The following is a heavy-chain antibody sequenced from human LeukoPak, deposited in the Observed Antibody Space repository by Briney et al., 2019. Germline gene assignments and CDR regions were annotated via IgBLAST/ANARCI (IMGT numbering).Heavy chain of an antibody. J-gene: IGHJ5*02. Sequence: PPETLSLTCTVSGGSISSSSYYWGWIRQPPGKGLEWIGSIYYSGSTYYNPSLKSRVTISVDTSKNRFSLKLSSVPAADTAVYYCAGRYSSRPFDPWGQGTLVTVFS. CDR2: IYYSGST. CDR1: GGSISSSSYY. V-gene: IGHV4-39*01. D-gene: IGHD6-13*01. CDR3: AGRYSSRPFDP.